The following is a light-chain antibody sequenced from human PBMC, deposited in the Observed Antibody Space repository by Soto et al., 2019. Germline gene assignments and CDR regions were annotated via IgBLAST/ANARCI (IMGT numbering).Light chain of an antibody. CDR2: EVS. Sequence: QPVLTQPASVSGSPGQSITISCTGTSSDVGSYNLVSWYQQHPGKAPKFMIYEVSKRPSGVSNRFSASKSGNTASLTISGLQAEDEADYYCCSYGGSSTYVFGTGTKLTVL. CDR3: CSYGGSSTYV. V-gene: IGLV2-23*02. CDR1: SSDVGSYNL. J-gene: IGLJ1*01.